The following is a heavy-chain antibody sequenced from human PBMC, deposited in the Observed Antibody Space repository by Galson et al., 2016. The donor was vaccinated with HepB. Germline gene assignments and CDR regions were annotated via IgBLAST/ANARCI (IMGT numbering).Heavy chain of an antibody. J-gene: IGHJ6*02. CDR1: GFTFKKYG. CDR3: ARDPGRDDGMDA. D-gene: IGHD3-10*01. V-gene: IGHV3-33*01. CDR2: VWFDESNK. Sequence: SLRLSCAASGFTFKKYGMHWVRQAPGKGLEWVAVVWFDESNKYYADSVKGRFTISRDNSKNTVYLYMNRLRAEDTAVFYCARDPGRDDGMDAWGQGTTVTVSS.